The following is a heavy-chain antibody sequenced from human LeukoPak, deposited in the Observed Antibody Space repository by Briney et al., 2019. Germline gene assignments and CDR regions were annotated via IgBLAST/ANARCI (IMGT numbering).Heavy chain of an antibody. CDR1: GYTLTNYY. Sequence: GASVKVSCKASGYTLTNYYIHWVRQAPGQGLEWMGWINPNSATTNYAQKFQGRVTMTRDTSISTAYMELSRLRSDDTAVYYCAAGSGGRNYVGFDYWGQGTLVTVSS. CDR3: AAGSGGRNYVGFDY. V-gene: IGHV1-2*02. CDR2: INPNSATT. D-gene: IGHD1-7*01. J-gene: IGHJ4*02.